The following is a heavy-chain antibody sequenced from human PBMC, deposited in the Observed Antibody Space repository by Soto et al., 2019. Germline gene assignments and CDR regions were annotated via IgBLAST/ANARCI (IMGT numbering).Heavy chain of an antibody. CDR3: ARTGVADAFDI. CDR1: GFSFISYW. Sequence: PGESLKIACAGSGFSFISYWIGWVRQMPGKGLECMGIIYPRDSDTRYNPSYQGQVTISDAQSISTAYLQWSSLKTSDTAMYYCARTGVADAFDIWGQGTMVTVSS. J-gene: IGHJ3*02. V-gene: IGHV5-51*01. CDR2: IYPRDSDT. D-gene: IGHD3-3*01.